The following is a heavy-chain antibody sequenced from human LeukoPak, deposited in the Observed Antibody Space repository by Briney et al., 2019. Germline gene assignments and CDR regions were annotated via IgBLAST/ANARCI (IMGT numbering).Heavy chain of an antibody. CDR1: GFPFSSYW. J-gene: IGHJ4*02. CDR3: ARVRRPYYFDY. CDR2: IKQDGSEK. V-gene: IGHV3-7*01. Sequence: GGSLRLSCGASGFPFSSYWMSWVRQAPGKGLEWVANIKQDGSEKYYVDSVKGRFTISRDNAQNSLYLQMDSLRAEDTAVYYCARVRRPYYFDYWGQGTLVTVSS.